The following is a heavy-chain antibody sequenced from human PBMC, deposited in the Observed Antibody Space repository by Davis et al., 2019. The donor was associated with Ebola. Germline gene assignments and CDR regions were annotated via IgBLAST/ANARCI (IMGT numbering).Heavy chain of an antibody. D-gene: IGHD2-21*01. CDR3: ARGGVAYSDLDY. Sequence: AASVKVSCKASGFTLTNYAIHWVRQAPGQRLEWMGWISAYNGNTNYAQKFQGRVTMTRENSMSTAYMELSSLRSEDTAVYFCARGGVAYSDLDYWGQGTLVAVSS. J-gene: IGHJ4*02. V-gene: IGHV1-3*01. CDR1: GFTLTNYA. CDR2: ISAYNGNT.